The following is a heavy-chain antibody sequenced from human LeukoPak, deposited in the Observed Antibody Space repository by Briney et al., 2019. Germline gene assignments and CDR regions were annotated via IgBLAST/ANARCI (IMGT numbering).Heavy chain of an antibody. CDR2: IYHSGST. Sequence: SEPLSLTCAVSGYSISSGYYWGWIRQPPGQGLEWIGSIYHSGSTYYNPSLKSRVTISVDTSKNQFSLKLSSVTAADTAVYYCARVGSASDNWFDPWGQGTLVTVSS. V-gene: IGHV4-38-2*01. J-gene: IGHJ5*02. CDR3: ARVGSASDNWFDP. CDR1: GYSISSGYY. D-gene: IGHD3-10*01.